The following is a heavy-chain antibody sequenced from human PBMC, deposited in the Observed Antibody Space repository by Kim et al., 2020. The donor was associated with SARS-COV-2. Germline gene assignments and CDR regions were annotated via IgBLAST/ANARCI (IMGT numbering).Heavy chain of an antibody. CDR1: GFTFSSYA. V-gene: IGHV3-23*01. CDR2: LSGSGGST. CDR3: ASGPIITADYYYYGMDV. D-gene: IGHD3-22*01. Sequence: GGSLRLSCAASGFTFSSYAMSWVRQAPGKGLEWVSALSGSGGSTYYADSVKGRFTISRDNSKNTLYLQMNSLRAEDTAVYYCASGPIITADYYYYGMDVWGQGTTVTVSS. J-gene: IGHJ6*02.